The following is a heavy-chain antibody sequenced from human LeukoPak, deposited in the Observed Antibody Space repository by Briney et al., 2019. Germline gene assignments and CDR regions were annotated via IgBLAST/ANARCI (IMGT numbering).Heavy chain of an antibody. D-gene: IGHD6-13*01. Sequence: SETPSLTCTVSGGSISSYYWSWIRQPPGKGLEWIGYIYYSGSTNYNPSLKSRVTISVDTSKNQFSLKLSSVTAADTAVYYCARVSSSSWYYYYYYMDVWGKGTTVTVSS. CDR1: GGSISSYY. CDR2: IYYSGST. V-gene: IGHV4-59*01. J-gene: IGHJ6*03. CDR3: ARVSSSSWYYYYYYMDV.